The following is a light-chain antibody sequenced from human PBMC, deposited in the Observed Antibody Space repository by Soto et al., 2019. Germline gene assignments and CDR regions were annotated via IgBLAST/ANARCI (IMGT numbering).Light chain of an antibody. CDR1: QGISSY. Sequence: DIQLTQSPSFLSASVGDRVTITCRASQGISSYLAWSQQRPGKAPKLLMYGASTLQSGVPSRFSGSASGTTFTLTINNLQPEDFATYYCQQLNNFPRTCGQGTKVE. V-gene: IGKV1-9*01. CDR2: GAS. J-gene: IGKJ1*01. CDR3: QQLNNFPRT.